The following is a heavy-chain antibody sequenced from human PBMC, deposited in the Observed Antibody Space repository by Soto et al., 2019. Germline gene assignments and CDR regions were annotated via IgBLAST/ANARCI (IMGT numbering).Heavy chain of an antibody. V-gene: IGHV4-30-2*01. Sequence: NPSETLSLTCAVSGGSISSGGYSWSWIRQPPGKGLEWIGYIYHSGSTYYNPSLKSRVTISVDTSKNQFSLKLSSVTAADTAVYYCARDLWFGSTRRAFDIWGQGTMVTVSS. J-gene: IGHJ3*02. D-gene: IGHD3-10*01. CDR2: IYHSGST. CDR3: ARDLWFGSTRRAFDI. CDR1: GGSISSGGYS.